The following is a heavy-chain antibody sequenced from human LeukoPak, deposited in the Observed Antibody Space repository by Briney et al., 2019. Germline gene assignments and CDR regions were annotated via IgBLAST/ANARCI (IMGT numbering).Heavy chain of an antibody. CDR3: ARDSTPYYYDSSGYYSDY. CDR1: GFTFSSYW. D-gene: IGHD3-22*01. V-gene: IGHV3-7*01. CDR2: IKQDGSEK. J-gene: IGHJ4*02. Sequence: PGGSLRLSCAASGFTFSSYWMSWVRQAPGKGLEWVANIKQDGSEKYYVDSVKGRFTISRDNAKNSLYLQMNSLRAEDTAVCYCARDSTPYYYDSSGYYSDYWGQGTLVTVSS.